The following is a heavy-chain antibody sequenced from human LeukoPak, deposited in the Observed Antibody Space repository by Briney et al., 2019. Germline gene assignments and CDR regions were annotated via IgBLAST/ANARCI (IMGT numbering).Heavy chain of an antibody. V-gene: IGHV3-48*01. CDR1: GFTFSDYS. D-gene: IGHD5-24*01. CDR3: ARDYKYAFDN. Sequence: GGSLRLSCAASGFTFSDYSMNWVRQAPGKGREWISYIGIDSGNTKYADSVKGRVTISGDKAKTSLYLQMNSLRVEDTAVYYCARDYKYAFDNWGQGTLVTVSS. J-gene: IGHJ4*02. CDR2: IGIDSGNT.